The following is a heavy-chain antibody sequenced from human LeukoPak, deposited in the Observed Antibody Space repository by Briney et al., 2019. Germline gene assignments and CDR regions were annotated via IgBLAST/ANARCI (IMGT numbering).Heavy chain of an antibody. CDR1: GFIFSNYA. Sequence: PGGSLRLSCAASGFIFSNYAMHWVRQAPGKGLDWVTFIRYDGSNKYYAESVKGRFTISRDNSKNTLYLQMNSLRAEDTAVYYCAKAIHSSSSGVVDYWGQGTLVTVFS. V-gene: IGHV3-30*02. J-gene: IGHJ4*02. CDR3: AKAIHSSSSGVVDY. CDR2: IRYDGSNK. D-gene: IGHD6-6*01.